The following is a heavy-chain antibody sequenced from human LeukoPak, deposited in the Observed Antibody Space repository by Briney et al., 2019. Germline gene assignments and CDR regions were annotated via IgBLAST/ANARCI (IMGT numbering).Heavy chain of an antibody. CDR2: IRYDGSNR. CDR3: AKGGRITMLRGVQRDHYFDY. V-gene: IGHV3-30*02. Sequence: GGSLRLSCAASGFTFNNCDIHWVRQAPGKGLEWVAYIRYDGSNRHYADSVKGRFTISRDNSKNTLYLQMNSLRVEDTAVYYCAKGGRITMLRGVQRDHYFDYWGQGTLVTVSS. D-gene: IGHD3-10*01. CDR1: GFTFNNCD. J-gene: IGHJ4*02.